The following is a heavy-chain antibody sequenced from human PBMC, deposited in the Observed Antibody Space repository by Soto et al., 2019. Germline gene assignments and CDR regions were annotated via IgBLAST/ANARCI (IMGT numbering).Heavy chain of an antibody. CDR3: AREGRAVAGTNFDY. CDR2: IWYDGSNK. CDR1: GFTFSSYG. D-gene: IGHD6-19*01. V-gene: IGHV3-33*01. J-gene: IGHJ4*02. Sequence: GGSLRLSCAASGFTFSSYGMHWVRQAPGKGLEWVAVIWYDGSNKYYADSVKGRFTISRDNSKNTLYLQMNSLRAEDTAVYYCAREGRAVAGTNFDYWGQGTLVTVSS.